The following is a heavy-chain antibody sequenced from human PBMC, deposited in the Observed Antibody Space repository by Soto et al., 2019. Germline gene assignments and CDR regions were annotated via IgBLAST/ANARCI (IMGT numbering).Heavy chain of an antibody. Sequence: SETLSINCTISSGSIRSCGYYWSWIRQHPGKGLEWIGYIYYSGSTYYNPSLKSRVTISVDTSKNQFSLKLSSVTAADTAVYYCARTPDHWVQGTLVTVS. J-gene: IGHJ4*02. CDR1: SGSIRSCGYY. D-gene: IGHD2-15*01. CDR3: ARTPDH. CDR2: IYYSGST. V-gene: IGHV4-31*03.